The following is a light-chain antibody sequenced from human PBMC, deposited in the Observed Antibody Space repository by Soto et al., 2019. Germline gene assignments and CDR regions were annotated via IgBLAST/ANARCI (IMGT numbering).Light chain of an antibody. CDR1: QGIGDT. CDR3: QQRSNWPRT. Sequence: EVALTQSPATLSVSPGEGVTLSCRASQGIGDTLAWYQHKPGQTPRLLIYDASNRATGIPARFSGSGSGTDFTLTISSLEPEDFAVYYCQQRSNWPRTFGQGTKVDIK. CDR2: DAS. J-gene: IGKJ1*01. V-gene: IGKV3-11*01.